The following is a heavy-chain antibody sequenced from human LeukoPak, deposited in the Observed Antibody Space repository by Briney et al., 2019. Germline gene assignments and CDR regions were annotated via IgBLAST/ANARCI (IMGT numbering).Heavy chain of an antibody. Sequence: PGASLRLSCAASGFTFRSYAMSWVRQAPGKGLEWVSAISGSGGNTYYADSVKGRFTISRDNSKNTLYLQMNSLRDEDTAVYYCAKASGYSSGWYWFDPWGQGTLVTVSS. V-gene: IGHV3-23*01. J-gene: IGHJ5*02. CDR3: AKASGYSSGWYWFDP. CDR1: GFTFRSYA. D-gene: IGHD6-19*01. CDR2: ISGSGGNT.